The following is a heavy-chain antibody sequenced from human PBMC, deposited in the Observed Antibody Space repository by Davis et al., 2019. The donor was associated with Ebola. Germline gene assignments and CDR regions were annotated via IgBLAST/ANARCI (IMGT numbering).Heavy chain of an antibody. CDR3: AKDQKWERPHYFDY. V-gene: IGHV3-30*02. CDR2: VRYDGTNK. J-gene: IGHJ4*02. D-gene: IGHD1-26*01. Sequence: GESLKISCAASGFTVSSYGMNWVRQAPGKGLEWVAFVRYDGTNKYYADSVRGRFTISRDSSKNTLYLQMNSLRTEDTAVYYCAKDQKWERPHYFDYWGRGTLVTVSS. CDR1: GFTVSSYG.